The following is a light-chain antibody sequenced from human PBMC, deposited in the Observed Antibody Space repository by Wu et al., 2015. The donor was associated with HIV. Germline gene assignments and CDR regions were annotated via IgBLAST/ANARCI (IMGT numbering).Light chain of an antibody. Sequence: EIVLTQSPATLSSSPGESATLSCRASQSVSSYLAWYQQTPGQAPRLLIYGASTRATGVPARFSGSGSGTQFTLTITNVQSADSAVYYCQQYNNWPPYSFGQGTKLEIK. CDR3: QQYNNWPPYS. J-gene: IGKJ2*03. CDR2: GAS. CDR1: QSVSSY. V-gene: IGKV3-15*01.